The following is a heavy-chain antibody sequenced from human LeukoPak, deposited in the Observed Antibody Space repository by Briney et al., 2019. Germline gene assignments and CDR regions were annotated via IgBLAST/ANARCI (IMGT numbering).Heavy chain of an antibody. J-gene: IGHJ4*02. CDR1: GYTFTSYD. CDR3: ARVGYSGYTSDY. V-gene: IGHV1-8*01. D-gene: IGHD5-12*01. Sequence: ASVKVSCKASGYTFTSYDINWVRQATGQGLEWMGWMNPNSGNAGYAQKFQGRVTMTRITSISTAYMELSSLRSEDTAVYYCARVGYSGYTSDYWGQGTLVTVSS. CDR2: MNPNSGNA.